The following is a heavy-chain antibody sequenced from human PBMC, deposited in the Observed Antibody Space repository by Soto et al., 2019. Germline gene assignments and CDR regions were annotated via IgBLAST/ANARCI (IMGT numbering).Heavy chain of an antibody. D-gene: IGHD2-15*01. CDR3: ATYRQTGSAVHY. CDR2: IDGNSNNI. CDR1: GGSISSYY. V-gene: IGHV3-23*01. J-gene: IGHJ4*02. Sequence: ETLSLTCTVSGGSISSYYWSWIRQAPGKGLEWVSVIDGNSNNIHYTDSVTGRFTISRDNSKNTLYLQMNSLRAEDTAIYYCATYRQTGSAVHYWGQGTLVTVSS.